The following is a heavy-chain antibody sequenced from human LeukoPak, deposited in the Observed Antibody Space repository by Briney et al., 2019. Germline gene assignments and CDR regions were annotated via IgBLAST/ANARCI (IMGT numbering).Heavy chain of an antibody. CDR3: SRGLYCSSTSCYNAFDI. Sequence: SETLSLTCAVYGASFSGYYWSWIRQPPGKGLEWIGEINHSGSTNYNPSLKSRVTISVETSKNQFSLKLSSVTAADTAVYYCSRGLYCSSTSCYNAFDIWGQGTMVTVSS. CDR2: INHSGST. CDR1: GASFSGYY. J-gene: IGHJ3*02. D-gene: IGHD2-2*02. V-gene: IGHV4-34*01.